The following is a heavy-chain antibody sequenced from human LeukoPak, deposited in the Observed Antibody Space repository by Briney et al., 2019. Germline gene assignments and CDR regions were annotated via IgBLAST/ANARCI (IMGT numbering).Heavy chain of an antibody. CDR1: GFTFSSYD. D-gene: IGHD3-10*01. CDR2: ISGSGGTT. J-gene: IGHJ4*02. CDR3: AKAKHGYGSGSYSKVTFDY. V-gene: IGHV3-23*01. Sequence: GGSLRLSCAASGFTFSSYDMNWVRQAPGKGLEWVSAISGSGGTTYYADSVKGRFTISRDNSKNTLYLQMNSLRAEDTAVYYCAKAKHGYGSGSYSKVTFDYWGQGTLVTVSS.